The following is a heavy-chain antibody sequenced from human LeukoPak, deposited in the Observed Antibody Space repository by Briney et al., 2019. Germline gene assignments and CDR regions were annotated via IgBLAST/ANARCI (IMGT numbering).Heavy chain of an antibody. CDR1: GYTLTELS. CDR2: FDPEDGET. CDR3: ATGRDGYTGPGE. D-gene: IGHD5-24*01. J-gene: IGHJ4*02. V-gene: IGHV1-24*01. Sequence: ASLKDSCKVSGYTLTELSMHWGRQAPGKGLEWMGGFDPEDGETIYAQKFQGRVTMTEDTSTDTAYMELSSLRSEDTAMYYCATGRDGYTGPGEWGQGTLVTVSS.